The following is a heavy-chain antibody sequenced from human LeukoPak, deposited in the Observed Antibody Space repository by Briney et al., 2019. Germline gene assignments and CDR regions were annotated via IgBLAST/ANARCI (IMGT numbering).Heavy chain of an antibody. J-gene: IGHJ6*03. V-gene: IGHV4-39*07. CDR1: GGSISSSSYY. CDR2: INHSGST. D-gene: IGHD3-3*01. Sequence: PSETLSLTCTVSGGSISSSSYYWGWICQPPGKGLEWIGEINHSGSTNYNPSLKSRVTISVDTSKNQFSLKLSSVTAADTAVYYCARVPPRDFWSGYYPQPYYMDVWGKGTTVTVSS. CDR3: ARVPPRDFWSGYYPQPYYMDV.